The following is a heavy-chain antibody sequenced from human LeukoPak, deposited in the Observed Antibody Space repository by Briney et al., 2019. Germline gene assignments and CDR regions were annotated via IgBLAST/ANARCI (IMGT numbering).Heavy chain of an antibody. CDR1: GASISSGTDY. V-gene: IGHV4-61*02. D-gene: IGHD3-10*01. CDR2: TSITGTT. Sequence: SETLSLTCTVSGASISSGTDYWGWVRQPAGKGLEWVGRTSITGTTNYNPSLKTRVSISVDTSKNQFSLKVTSMTAADTAVYYCARGAMIGGIAYSPGEWGQGTLVTVSS. J-gene: IGHJ4*02. CDR3: ARGAMIGGIAYSPGE.